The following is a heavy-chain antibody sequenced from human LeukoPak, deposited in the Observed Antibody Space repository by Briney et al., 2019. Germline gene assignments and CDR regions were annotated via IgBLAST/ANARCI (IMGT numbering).Heavy chain of an antibody. CDR3: ASLAVAGPFDFDY. D-gene: IGHD6-19*01. V-gene: IGHV3-48*03. Sequence: GGSLRLSCAASGFTFRSYAMNWVRQAPGKGLEWVSYISSSGSTIYYADSVKGRFTISRDNAKNSLYLQMNSLRAEDTAVYYCASLAVAGPFDFDYWGQGTLVTVSS. J-gene: IGHJ4*02. CDR2: ISSSGSTI. CDR1: GFTFRSYA.